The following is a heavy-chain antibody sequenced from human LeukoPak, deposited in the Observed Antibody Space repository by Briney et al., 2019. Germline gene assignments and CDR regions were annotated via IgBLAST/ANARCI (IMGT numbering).Heavy chain of an antibody. V-gene: IGHV3-43D*04. CDR1: GFTFDDYA. Sequence: QPGGSLRRSCAASGFTFDDYAMHWVRQAPGKGLEWVSLISWDGGSTYYADSVKGRFTISRDNSKNSLYLQMNSLRAEDTALYYCAKDYSSSTSCYLGYMDVWGKGTTVTVSS. D-gene: IGHD2-2*01. CDR2: ISWDGGST. J-gene: IGHJ6*03. CDR3: AKDYSSSTSCYLGYMDV.